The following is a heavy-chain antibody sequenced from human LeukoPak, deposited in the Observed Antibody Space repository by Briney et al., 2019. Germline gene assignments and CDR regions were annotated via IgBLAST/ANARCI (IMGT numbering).Heavy chain of an antibody. V-gene: IGHV3-30*04. CDR2: ISYDGSIK. D-gene: IGHD2-15*01. CDR3: ARDLGYCSGGSCYREQWLIDY. J-gene: IGHJ4*02. CDR1: GFTFSSYA. Sequence: GGSLRLSCAASGFTFSSYAMYWVRQAPGKGLEWVSVISYDGSIKYYADSVKGGFTISRDNSKNTLYLQMNSLRAEDKAVYYCARDLGYCSGGSCYREQWLIDYWGQGTLVTVSS.